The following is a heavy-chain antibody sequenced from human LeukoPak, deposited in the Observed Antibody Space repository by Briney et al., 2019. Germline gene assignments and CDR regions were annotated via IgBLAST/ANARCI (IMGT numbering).Heavy chain of an antibody. CDR2: IYSGGST. D-gene: IGHD4/OR15-4a*01. V-gene: IGHV3-53*01. J-gene: IGHJ5*02. Sequence: GGSLRLSCAASGFTLSSNYMSSVRQAPGKGLEWVSVIYSGGSTYYTDSVKGRFTISRDDSKNTLYLQMNSLRAEDTAVYYCARSYGGNLNWFDPWGQGTLVTVSS. CDR3: ARSYGGNLNWFDP. CDR1: GFTLSSNY.